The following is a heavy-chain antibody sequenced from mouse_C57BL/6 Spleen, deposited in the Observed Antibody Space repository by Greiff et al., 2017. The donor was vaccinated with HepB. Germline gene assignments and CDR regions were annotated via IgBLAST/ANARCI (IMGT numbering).Heavy chain of an antibody. V-gene: IGHV1-64*01. Sequence: QVQLKQSGAELVKPGASVKLSCKASGYTFTSYWMHWVKQRPGQGLEWIGMIHPNSGSTNYNEKFKSKATLTVDKSSSTAYMQLSSLTSEDSAVYYCAGSNYKGDYWGQGTTLTVSS. J-gene: IGHJ2*01. CDR2: IHPNSGST. D-gene: IGHD2-5*01. CDR3: AGSNYKGDY. CDR1: GYTFTSYW.